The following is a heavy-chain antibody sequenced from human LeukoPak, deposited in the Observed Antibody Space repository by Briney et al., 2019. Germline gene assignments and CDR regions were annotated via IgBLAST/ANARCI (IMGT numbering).Heavy chain of an antibody. CDR1: GYPISSGYY. V-gene: IGHV4-38-2*02. CDR2: INHSGST. J-gene: IGHJ4*02. D-gene: IGHD1-26*01. Sequence: SETLSLTCTVSGYPISSGYYWGWIRQPPGKGLEWIGEINHSGSTNYNPSLKSRVTISVDTSKNQFSLKLSSVTAADTAVYYCARRVKGATGSPYGYWGQGTLVTVSS. CDR3: ARRVKGATGSPYGY.